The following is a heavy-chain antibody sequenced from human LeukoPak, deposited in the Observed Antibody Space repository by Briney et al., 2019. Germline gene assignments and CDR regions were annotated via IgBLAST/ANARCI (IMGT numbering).Heavy chain of an antibody. D-gene: IGHD6-19*01. V-gene: IGHV4-39*07. Sequence: SETLSLTCTVSGDSISSSNSYWGWIRQPPGEGLEWIGSIYYSGSAYYNPSLKSRVTISVDTSKNQFSLKLSSVTAADTAVYYCARGYWQWPYNWFDPWGQGTLVTVSS. CDR2: IYYSGSA. J-gene: IGHJ5*02. CDR3: ARGYWQWPYNWFDP. CDR1: GDSISSSNSY.